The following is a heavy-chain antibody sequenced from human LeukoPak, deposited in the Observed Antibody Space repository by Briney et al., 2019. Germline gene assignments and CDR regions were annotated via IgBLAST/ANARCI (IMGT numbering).Heavy chain of an antibody. CDR3: AKERYYYDSSLGY. D-gene: IGHD3-22*01. CDR1: GFTFSSYA. J-gene: IGHJ4*02. Sequence: GGSLRLSCAASGFTFSSYAMSWVRQAPGKGLEWVSTIGAGRDTHYADSVKGRFTISRDNSKNTLYLQLNSLRAEDTAVYYCAKERYYYDSSLGYWGQGTLVTVSS. V-gene: IGHV3-23*01. CDR2: IGAGRDT.